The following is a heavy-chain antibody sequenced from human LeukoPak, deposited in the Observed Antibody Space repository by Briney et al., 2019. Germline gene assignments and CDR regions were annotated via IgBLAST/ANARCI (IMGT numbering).Heavy chain of an antibody. CDR3: ARSQIPRDGSGSYGDY. J-gene: IGHJ4*02. Sequence: GESLKISCKGSGYSFTSYWIGWVRQMPGKGLEWMGIIYPGDSDTRYSPSFQGQVTISADKSISTAYLQWSSLKASDTAMYYCARSQIPRDGSGSYGDYWGQGTLVTVSS. D-gene: IGHD3-10*01. CDR2: IYPGDSDT. V-gene: IGHV5-51*01. CDR1: GYSFTSYW.